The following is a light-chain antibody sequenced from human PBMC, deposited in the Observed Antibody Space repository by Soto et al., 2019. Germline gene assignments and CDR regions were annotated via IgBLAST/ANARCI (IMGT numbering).Light chain of an antibody. CDR1: QSVSSY. CDR2: DAS. CDR3: QQRSNLPRT. V-gene: IGKV3-11*01. J-gene: IGKJ1*01. Sequence: EIVLTQSPGTLSLSPGERATLSCRASQSVSSYLAWYHQKPGQAPRLLIYDASNRATGIPARFSGSGSGTDFTLTISSLEPEDFAVYYCQQRSNLPRTFGQGTKVEIK.